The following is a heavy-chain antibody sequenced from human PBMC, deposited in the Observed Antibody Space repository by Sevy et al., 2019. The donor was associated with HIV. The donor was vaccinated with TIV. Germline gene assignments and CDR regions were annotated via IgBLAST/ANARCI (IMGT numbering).Heavy chain of an antibody. CDR2: IYYTRST. CDR1: GDSISGYY. CDR3: ARGRPDYYYGMDV. V-gene: IGHV4-59*01. Sequence: SETLSLTCNVSGDSISGYYWSWIRQPPGKGLEWIGYIYYTRSTNYNPSHKSRVTISKDTSKNQVSLKLSSVIVADTAVYYCARGRPDYYYGMDVWGQGTTVTVSS. J-gene: IGHJ6*02.